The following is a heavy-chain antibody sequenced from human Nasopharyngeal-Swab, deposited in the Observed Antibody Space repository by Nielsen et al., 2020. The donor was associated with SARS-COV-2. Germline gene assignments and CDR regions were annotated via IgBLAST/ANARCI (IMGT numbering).Heavy chain of an antibody. V-gene: IGHV4-34*01. Sequence: SETLSLTCAVYSGTFSDYYWTWMRQPPRKGLEWIGEINSGGKTSYNPSLKNRVTISVDTSKNQFSLKVNSVTAADTAVYYCARVRFGGFIDSWGQGNLVTVSS. J-gene: IGHJ4*02. CDR1: SGTFSDYY. CDR2: INSGGKT. CDR3: ARVRFGGFIDS. D-gene: IGHD3-10*01.